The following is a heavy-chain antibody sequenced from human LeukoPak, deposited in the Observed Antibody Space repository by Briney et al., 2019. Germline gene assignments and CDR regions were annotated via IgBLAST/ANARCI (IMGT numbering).Heavy chain of an antibody. CDR1: GFTFSSYG. CDR2: ISYDGSNK. Sequence: QAGGSLRLSCAASGFTFSSYGMHWVHQAPGKGLEWVAVISYDGSNKYYADSVKGRFTISRDNAKNSLFLQMSSLRAEDTAVYYCARDSHVEYFDYWGQGTLVTVSS. J-gene: IGHJ4*02. CDR3: ARDSHVEYFDY. D-gene: IGHD3-3*01. V-gene: IGHV3-30*03.